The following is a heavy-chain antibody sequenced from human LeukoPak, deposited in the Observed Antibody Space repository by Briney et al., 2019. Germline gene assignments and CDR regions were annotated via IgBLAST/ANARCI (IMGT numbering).Heavy chain of an antibody. CDR2: IYYSGST. D-gene: IGHD3-10*01. CDR3: ARGGIRITMVRGLYGMDV. V-gene: IGHV4-30-4*08. Sequence: PSETLSLTCTVSGGSISSGDYYWSWIRQPPGKGLEWIGYIYYSGSTYYNPSLKSRVTISVDTSKNQFSLKLSSVTAADTAVYYCARGGIRITMVRGLYGMDVWGQGTTVTVSS. CDR1: GGSISSGDYY. J-gene: IGHJ6*02.